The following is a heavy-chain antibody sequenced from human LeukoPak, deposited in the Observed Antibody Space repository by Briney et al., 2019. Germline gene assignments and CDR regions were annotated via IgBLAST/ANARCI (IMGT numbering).Heavy chain of an antibody. CDR2: ISGSGGST. Sequence: RLSCAXSGFTFSSYAMSWVRQAPGKGLEWVSAISGSGGSTYYADSVKGRFTISRDNSKTTLYLQMNSLRAEDTAVYYCAKGGRYYYGSGSVDYWGQGTLVTVSS. V-gene: IGHV3-23*01. J-gene: IGHJ4*02. CDR3: AKGGRYYYGSGSVDY. CDR1: GFTFSSYA. D-gene: IGHD3-10*01.